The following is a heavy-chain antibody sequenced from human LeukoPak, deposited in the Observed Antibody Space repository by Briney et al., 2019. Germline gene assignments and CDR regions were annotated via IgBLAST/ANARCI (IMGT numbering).Heavy chain of an antibody. J-gene: IGHJ4*02. V-gene: IGHV4-61*02. Sequence: SQTLSLTCTVSGGSISSGSYYWSWIRQPAGKGLEWIGRIYTSGSTNYNPSLKSRVTISVDMSKNQFSLKLSSVTAADTAVYYCARRGVYYDSSGYHYYFDYWGQGTLVTVSS. CDR2: IYTSGST. CDR1: GGSISSGSYY. CDR3: ARRGVYYDSSGYHYYFDY. D-gene: IGHD3-22*01.